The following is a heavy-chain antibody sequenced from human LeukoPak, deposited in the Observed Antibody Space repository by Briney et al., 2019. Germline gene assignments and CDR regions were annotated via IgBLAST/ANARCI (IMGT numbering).Heavy chain of an antibody. CDR1: AYSISSVYY. Sequence: SETLSLTCTVAAYSISSVYYWGWTRQPPGKGLEWIGSIYHSASTYYNPSLKSPVTTSVDTSKNQFSLKLSSVTAADTAVYYCARMDTGDWGQGTLVTVSS. J-gene: IGHJ4*02. V-gene: IGHV4-38-2*02. CDR2: IYHSAST. D-gene: IGHD5-18*01. CDR3: ARMDTGD.